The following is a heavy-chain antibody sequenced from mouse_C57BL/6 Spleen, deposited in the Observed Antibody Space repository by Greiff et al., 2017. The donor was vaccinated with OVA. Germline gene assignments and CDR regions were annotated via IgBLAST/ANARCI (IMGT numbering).Heavy chain of an antibody. CDR2: IDPNSGGT. V-gene: IGHV1-72*01. Sequence: QVHVKQPGAELVKPGASVKLSCKASGYTFTSYWMHWVKQRPGRGLEWIGRIDPNSGGTKYNEKFKSKATLTVDKPSSTAYMQLSSLTSEDSAVYYCARSIYYDYEGAMDYWGQGTSVTVSS. CDR3: ARSIYYDYEGAMDY. J-gene: IGHJ4*01. CDR1: GYTFTSYW. D-gene: IGHD2-4*01.